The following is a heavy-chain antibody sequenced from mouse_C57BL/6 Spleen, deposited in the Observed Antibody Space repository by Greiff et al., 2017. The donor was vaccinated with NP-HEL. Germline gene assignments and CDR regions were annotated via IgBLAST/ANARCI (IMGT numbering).Heavy chain of an antibody. V-gene: IGHV1-82*01. CDR1: GYAFSSSW. J-gene: IGHJ4*01. CDR2: IYPGDGDT. Sequence: VQLQQSGPELVKPGASVKISCKASGYAFSSSWMNWVKQRPGKGLEWIGRIYPGDGDTNYNGKFKGKATLTADKSSSTAYMQRSSLTSEDSAVYFCARSDYDEGYAMDYWGQGTSVTVSS. CDR3: ARSDYDEGYAMDY. D-gene: IGHD2-4*01.